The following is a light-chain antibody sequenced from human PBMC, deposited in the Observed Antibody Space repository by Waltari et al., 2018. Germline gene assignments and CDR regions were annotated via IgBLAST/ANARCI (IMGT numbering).Light chain of an antibody. J-gene: IGKJ2*01. CDR3: QQYNNWRT. Sequence: EIVMTQPPATLSVSPGERATLSCRASQSVSSNLAWYQQKPGQAPRLLMYGASTRATGIPARFSGSGSGTEFTLTISSLQSEDFAVYYCQQYNNWRTFGQGTKLEIK. V-gene: IGKV3-15*01. CDR2: GAS. CDR1: QSVSSN.